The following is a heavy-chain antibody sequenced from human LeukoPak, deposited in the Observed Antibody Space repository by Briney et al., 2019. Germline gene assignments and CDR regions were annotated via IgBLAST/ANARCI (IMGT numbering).Heavy chain of an antibody. CDR3: ARDGLHTAHFDY. Sequence: GGSLRLSCAASGFTFSTYTMNWVRQAPGKGLEWVSTVRDSSDVHYSDSVKGRFTISRDNARNSLYLQMNSLRDEDTAVYYCARDGLHTAHFDYWGQGTLVTVSS. J-gene: IGHJ4*02. D-gene: IGHD5-18*01. CDR2: VRDSSDV. CDR1: GFTFSTYT. V-gene: IGHV3-48*02.